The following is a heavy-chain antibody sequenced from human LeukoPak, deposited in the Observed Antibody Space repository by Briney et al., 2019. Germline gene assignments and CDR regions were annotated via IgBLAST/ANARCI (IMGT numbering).Heavy chain of an antibody. CDR3: ARVGGRRQQLGIRREWFDP. Sequence: GASVKVSCKVSGYTFTSYDINWVRQATGQELEWMGWMNPNSGNTGYAQKFQGRVTITRNTSISTAYMELSSLRSEDTAVYYCARVGGRRQQLGIRREWFDPWGQGTLVTVSS. CDR2: MNPNSGNT. CDR1: GYTFTSYD. D-gene: IGHD6-6*01. V-gene: IGHV1-8*03. J-gene: IGHJ5*02.